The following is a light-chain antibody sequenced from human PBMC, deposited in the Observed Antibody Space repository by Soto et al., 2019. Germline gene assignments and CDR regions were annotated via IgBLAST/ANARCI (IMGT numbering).Light chain of an antibody. CDR1: QGISSY. V-gene: IGKV1-9*01. Sequence: DIQLTQSPSFLSASVGDRVTITCRASQGISSYLAWYQQKPGKAPKLLIYVASTLQSGVPSRFRGRGSWTDFTLTINRLQPEDFATYYCQQLNSYPLTFGGGTEVEIK. CDR3: QQLNSYPLT. CDR2: VAS. J-gene: IGKJ4*01.